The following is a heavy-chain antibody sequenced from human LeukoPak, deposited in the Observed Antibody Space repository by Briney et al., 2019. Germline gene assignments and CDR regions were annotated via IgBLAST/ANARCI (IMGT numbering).Heavy chain of an antibody. V-gene: IGHV3-33*06. CDR2: IWYDGSNK. CDR3: AKDILAAAGEGGFDY. Sequence: GGSLRLSCAASGFTFSSYGMHWVRQAPGKGLVWVAVIWYDGSNKYYADSVKGRFTISRDNSKNTLYLQMNSLRAEDTAVYYCAKDILAAAGEGGFDYWGQGTLVTVSS. J-gene: IGHJ4*02. CDR1: GFTFSSYG. D-gene: IGHD6-13*01.